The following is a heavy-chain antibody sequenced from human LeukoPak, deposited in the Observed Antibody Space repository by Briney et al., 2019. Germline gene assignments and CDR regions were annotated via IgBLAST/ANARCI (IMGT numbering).Heavy chain of an antibody. V-gene: IGHV4-31*03. J-gene: IGHJ4*02. CDR1: GGSISSGGYY. CDR3: ARGTGWLGELPTTHPKLKFDY. D-gene: IGHD3-10*01. Sequence: PSETLSLTCTVSGGSISSGGYYWSWIRQHPGKGLEWIGYIYYSGSTYYNPSLKSRVTISVDTSKNQFSLKLSSVTAADTAVYYCARGTGWLGELPTTHPKLKFDYWGQGTLVTVSS. CDR2: IYYSGST.